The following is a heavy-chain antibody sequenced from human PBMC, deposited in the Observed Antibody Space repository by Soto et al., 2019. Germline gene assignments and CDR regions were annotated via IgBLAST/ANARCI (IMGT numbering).Heavy chain of an antibody. CDR2: IKSKTDGGTT. Sequence: GGSLRLSCAASGFTFSNAWMNWVRQAPGKGLEWVGRIKSKTDGGTTDYAAPVKGRFTISRDDSKNTLYLQMNSLKTEDTAVYYCTTDPYYDFWSGYYYYYGMDVWGQGTTVTVSS. CDR3: TTDPYYDFWSGYYYYYGMDV. J-gene: IGHJ6*02. CDR1: GFTFSNAW. D-gene: IGHD3-3*01. V-gene: IGHV3-15*07.